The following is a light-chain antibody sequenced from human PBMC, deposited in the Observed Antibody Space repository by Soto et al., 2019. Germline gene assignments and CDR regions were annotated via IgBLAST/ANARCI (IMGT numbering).Light chain of an antibody. CDR3: QQYGSSPWT. V-gene: IGKV3-20*01. J-gene: IGKJ1*01. CDR2: GAS. CDR1: QSVSNNY. Sequence: EIVLTQSPGTLSLSPGERATLSCRASQSVSNNYLGWYQQTPGQAPRLLIYGASSRATGIPDRFSGSGSGTDFTLTISRLEPEDFAVYYCQQYGSSPWTFGQGTKVDIK.